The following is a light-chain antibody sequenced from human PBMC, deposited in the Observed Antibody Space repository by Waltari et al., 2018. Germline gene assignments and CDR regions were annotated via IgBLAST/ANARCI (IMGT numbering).Light chain of an antibody. CDR2: DVS. Sequence: QSALTQPASVSGSPEQSITISCTGTSSAVGGYNYVSWYQHYPGKAPKLMRYDVSKRPSGVSNRCSGCKASSTASLTIAGLQAADEADYYSCSYAGSRIHVLCGGGTKLTGL. CDR1: SSAVGGYNY. CDR3: CSYAGSRIHVL. J-gene: IGLJ2*01. V-gene: IGLV2-23*02.